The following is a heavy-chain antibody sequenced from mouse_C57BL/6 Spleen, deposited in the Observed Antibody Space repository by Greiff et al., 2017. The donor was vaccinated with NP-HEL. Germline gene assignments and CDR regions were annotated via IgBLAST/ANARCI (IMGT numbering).Heavy chain of an antibody. CDR2: INPNSGGT. J-gene: IGHJ4*01. V-gene: IGHV1-72*01. CDR3: ARSGDYDLYAMDY. CDR1: GYTFTSYW. Sequence: QVQLQQPGAELVKPGASVKLSCKASGYTFTSYWMHWVKQRPGRGLEWIGRINPNSGGTKYTEKFKSKATLTVDKTSSTDYMQLSSLTSEDSAVYYCARSGDYDLYAMDYWGQGTSVTVSS. D-gene: IGHD2-4*01.